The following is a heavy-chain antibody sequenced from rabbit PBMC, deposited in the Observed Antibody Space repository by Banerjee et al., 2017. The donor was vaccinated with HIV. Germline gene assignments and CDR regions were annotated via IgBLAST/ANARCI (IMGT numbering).Heavy chain of an antibody. CDR2: IYPDYGST. CDR3: ARGEVYGNYAGYGYDL. V-gene: IGHV1S45*01. Sequence: QEQLEESGGDLVKPEGSLKLSCKASGIDFNTYGISWVRQAPGKGLEWIAYIYPDYGSTDYASWAKGRFTISKTSSTTVTLQMTSLTAADTATYFCARGEVYGNYAGYGYDLWGQGTLVT. D-gene: IGHD6-1*01. J-gene: IGHJ3*01. CDR1: GIDFNTYG.